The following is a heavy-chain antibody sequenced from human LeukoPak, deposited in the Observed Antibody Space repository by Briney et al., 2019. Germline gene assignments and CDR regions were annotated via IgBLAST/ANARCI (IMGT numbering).Heavy chain of an antibody. CDR2: IIPIFGTA. J-gene: IGHJ5*02. CDR1: GGTFSSYA. CDR3: ARDPYCSSTSCYTLFDP. V-gene: IGHV1-69*13. D-gene: IGHD2-2*02. Sequence: ASVKVSCKASGGTFSSYAISWVRQAPGQGLEWMGGIIPIFGTANYAQKFQGRVTITADESTSTAYMELSSLRSEDTAVYYCARDPYCSSTSCYTLFDPWGQGTLVTVSP.